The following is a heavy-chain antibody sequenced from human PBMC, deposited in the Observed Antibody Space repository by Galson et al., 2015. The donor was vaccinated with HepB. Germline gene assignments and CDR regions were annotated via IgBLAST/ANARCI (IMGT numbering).Heavy chain of an antibody. V-gene: IGHV3-74*01. CDR3: AKDRRSIVGVALYGMDV. D-gene: IGHD3-3*01. J-gene: IGHJ6*02. CDR2: VNNDGSST. CDR1: GFTFSNYW. Sequence: SLRLSCAASGFTFSNYWMHWVRQVPGKGLVWVSRVNNDGSSTGYADSVKGRFTMSRDNAKNTVYLQMNALRVEDTAVYYCAKDRRSIVGVALYGMDVWGQGTTVTVSS.